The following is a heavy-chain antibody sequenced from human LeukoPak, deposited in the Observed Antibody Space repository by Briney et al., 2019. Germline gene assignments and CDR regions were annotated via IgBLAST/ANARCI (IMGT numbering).Heavy chain of an antibody. CDR2: ISGSGGST. Sequence: GGSLRLSCAASGFTFSSYAMSWVRQAPGKGLEWVSAISGSGGSTYYADSVKGRFTISRDNAKNSLYLQMNSLRAEDMAVYYCAELGITMIGGVWGKGTTVTISS. V-gene: IGHV3-23*01. D-gene: IGHD3-10*02. CDR3: AELGITMIGGV. J-gene: IGHJ6*04. CDR1: GFTFSSYA.